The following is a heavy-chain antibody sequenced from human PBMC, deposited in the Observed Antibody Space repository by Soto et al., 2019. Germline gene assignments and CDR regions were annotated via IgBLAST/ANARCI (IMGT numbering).Heavy chain of an antibody. V-gene: IGHV4-31*03. CDR2: IYYSGST. D-gene: IGHD5-12*01. CDR1: GGSISSGGYY. J-gene: IGHJ4*02. CDR3: AREGLRGYSGYDLGPDY. Sequence: QVQLQESGPGLVKPSQTLSLTCTVSGGSISSGGYYWSWIRQHPGKGLEWIGYIYYSGSTYYNPSIKSRVTISVDTSKNQFSLKLSSVTAADTAVYYCAREGLRGYSGYDLGPDYWGQGTLVTVSS.